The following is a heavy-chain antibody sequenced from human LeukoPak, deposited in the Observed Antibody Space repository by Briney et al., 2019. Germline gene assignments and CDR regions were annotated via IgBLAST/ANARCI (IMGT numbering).Heavy chain of an antibody. Sequence: GGSLRLSCSASGFTFSNYAMHWVRPAPGKGLEYVSAITINIGRTFYADSVQGRFTISRDNSANTLYLQMSSLRPEDTAVYYCVKPARGSGIQNGFDYWGQGTLVTVSS. CDR3: VKPARGSGIQNGFDY. CDR1: GFTFSNYA. D-gene: IGHD3-10*01. V-gene: IGHV3-64D*06. J-gene: IGHJ4*02. CDR2: ITINIGRT.